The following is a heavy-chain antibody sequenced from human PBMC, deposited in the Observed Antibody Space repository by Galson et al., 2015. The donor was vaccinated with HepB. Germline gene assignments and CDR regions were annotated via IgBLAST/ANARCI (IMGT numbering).Heavy chain of an antibody. V-gene: IGHV3-49*04. J-gene: IGHJ4*02. Sequence: PRLSCAVSGFTFGDYAMSWVRQAPGKGLEWVGFVRSKAYGGTTEYAASVKGRFTISTDDSKSIAYLQMNSLKTEDTAVYYCSRWRGGSYLRYWGQGTLVTVSS. CDR1: GFTFGDYA. D-gene: IGHD1-26*01. CDR2: VRSKAYGGTT. CDR3: SRWRGGSYLRY.